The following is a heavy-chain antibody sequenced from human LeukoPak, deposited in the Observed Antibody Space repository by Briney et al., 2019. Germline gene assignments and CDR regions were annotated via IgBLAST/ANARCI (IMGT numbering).Heavy chain of an antibody. Sequence: SQTLSLTCTVSGGSISSYYWSWIRQPPGKGLEWIGYIYYSGSTNYNPSLRSRVTISVDTAKNQFSLKLSSVTAADTAVYYCARGSVAGTRGLSEFDYWGQGTLVTVSS. V-gene: IGHV4-59*01. CDR3: ARGSVAGTRGLSEFDY. CDR1: GGSISSYY. J-gene: IGHJ4*02. CDR2: IYYSGST. D-gene: IGHD6-19*01.